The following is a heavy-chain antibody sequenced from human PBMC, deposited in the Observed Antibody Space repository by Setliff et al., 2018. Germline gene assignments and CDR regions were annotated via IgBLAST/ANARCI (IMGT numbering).Heavy chain of an antibody. D-gene: IGHD3-3*01. J-gene: IGHJ4*02. V-gene: IGHV4-4*02. Sequence: PSETLSLTCAVSGGSISSSNWWSWVRQPPGKGLEWIGEIYHSESTNYNPSLKSRVTISVDKSKNQFSLKLSSVTAADTAVYYCAREGLTIFGVVIRRNYFDYWGQGTLVTVSS. CDR2: IYHSEST. CDR3: AREGLTIFGVVIRRNYFDY. CDR1: GGSISSSNW.